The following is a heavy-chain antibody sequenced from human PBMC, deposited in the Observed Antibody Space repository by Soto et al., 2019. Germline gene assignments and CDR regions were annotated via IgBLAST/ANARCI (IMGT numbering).Heavy chain of an antibody. CDR3: ARGLQSYCSGGSCYSSSPSPLFDY. CDR2: ISSSGSTI. CDR1: GVTFCDYY. D-gene: IGHD2-15*01. J-gene: IGHJ4*02. V-gene: IGHV3-11*01. Sequence: GGSLRLSCAASGVTFCDYYMSWIRQAPGKGLEWVSYISSSGSTIYYADSVKGRFTISRDNAKNSLYLQMNSLRAEDTAVYYCARGLQSYCSGGSCYSSSPSPLFDYWGQGTLVTVSS.